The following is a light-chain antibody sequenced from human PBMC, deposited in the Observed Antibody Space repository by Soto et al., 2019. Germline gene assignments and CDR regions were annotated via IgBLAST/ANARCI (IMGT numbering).Light chain of an antibody. Sequence: QLVLTQSPSVSASLGASVKLTCTLSSGHSTYAIAWHQQQPEKGPRFLRKINSDGSHSKGDGFFDRFSGSSSGDERHLTISSLQSEDEADYYCQSLGTGIQVFGGGTKLTVL. CDR2: INSDGSH. CDR3: QSLGTGIQV. CDR1: SGHSTYA. V-gene: IGLV4-69*01. J-gene: IGLJ3*02.